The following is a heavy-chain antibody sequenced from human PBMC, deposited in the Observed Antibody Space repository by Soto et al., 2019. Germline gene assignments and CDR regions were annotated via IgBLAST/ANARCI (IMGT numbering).Heavy chain of an antibody. J-gene: IGHJ3*02. CDR3: AKTANGWFSAFDI. D-gene: IGHD6-19*01. V-gene: IGHV3-23*01. CDR2: ISGSGGTT. CDR1: GFTFSSYA. Sequence: EVQLLESGGGLVQPGGSLRLSCAASGFTFSSYAMRWVRQAPGKGLEWVSVISGSGGTTYYADSVKGRFTFSRDNSKNTLYLQMNGLRAEDTAVYYCAKTANGWFSAFDIWGQGTMVTVSS.